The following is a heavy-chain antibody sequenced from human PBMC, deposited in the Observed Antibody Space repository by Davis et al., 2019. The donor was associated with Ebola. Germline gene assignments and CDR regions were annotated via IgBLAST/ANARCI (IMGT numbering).Heavy chain of an antibody. Sequence: PGGSLRLSCAASGFTFSSYGMHWVRQAPGKGLEWVAVIWYDGSNKYYADSVKGRFAISRDNSKNTLYLQMNSLRAEDTAVYYCAKAGFVFWGQGTLVTVSS. CDR1: GFTFSSYG. CDR2: IWYDGSNK. CDR3: AKAGFVF. J-gene: IGHJ4*02. V-gene: IGHV3-33*06.